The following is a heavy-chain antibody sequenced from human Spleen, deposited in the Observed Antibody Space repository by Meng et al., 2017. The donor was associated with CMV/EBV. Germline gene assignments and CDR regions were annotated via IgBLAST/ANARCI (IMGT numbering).Heavy chain of an antibody. J-gene: IGHJ4*02. CDR2: ISGDAGSN. CDR3: ARIYDFWSGFSRYFDY. V-gene: IGHV3-23*01. Sequence: GESLKISCAASGFTFRNYALSWVRQAPGKGLEWVSLISGDAGSNFYADSVKGRFTISRDNSKDPLYLQVSTLRAEDTAVYFCARIYDFWSGFSRYFDYWGQGTVVTVSS. D-gene: IGHD3-3*01. CDR1: GFTFRNYA.